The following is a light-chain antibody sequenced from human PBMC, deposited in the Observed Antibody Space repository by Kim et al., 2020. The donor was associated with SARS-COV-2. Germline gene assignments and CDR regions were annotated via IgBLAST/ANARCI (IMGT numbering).Light chain of an antibody. V-gene: IGLV3-19*01. CDR2: GKN. CDR1: SLRSYY. Sequence: VALGQTVRITCQGDSLRSYYATWYQQKPGQAPIVVMYGKNNRPSGIPDRFSGSSSGNTASLTIIGTQAGDEADYYCNSRDSNDNVLFGGGTQLTVL. J-gene: IGLJ2*01. CDR3: NSRDSNDNVL.